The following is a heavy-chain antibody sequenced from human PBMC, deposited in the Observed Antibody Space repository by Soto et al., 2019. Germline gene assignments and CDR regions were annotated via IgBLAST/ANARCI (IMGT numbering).Heavy chain of an antibody. V-gene: IGHV3-23*01. J-gene: IGHJ4*02. CDR3: VSWVSDHFDY. CDR1: GFTFSSSA. Sequence: PGGSLRLSCAASGFTFSSSAMSWVRQAPGTGLEWVSTINPTGANTHYADSAKGRSTISRDNSRNTVDLQMNSLRAADTALYYCVSWVSDHFDYWGQGTPVTVSS. D-gene: IGHD3-16*01. CDR2: INPTGANT.